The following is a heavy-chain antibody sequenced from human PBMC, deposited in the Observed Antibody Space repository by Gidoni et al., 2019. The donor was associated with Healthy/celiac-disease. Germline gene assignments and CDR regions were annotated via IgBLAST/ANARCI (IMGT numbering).Heavy chain of an antibody. D-gene: IGHD3-10*01. J-gene: IGHJ4*02. Sequence: EVQLVESGGGLVQPGGSLRLSCAASGFTFSSYWMSWVRQAPGKGLEWVANIKQDGSEKYYVDSVKGRFTISRDNAKNSLYLQMNSLRAEDTAVYYCARDNSPGDDVFDYWGQGTLVTVSS. V-gene: IGHV3-7*03. CDR2: IKQDGSEK. CDR3: ARDNSPGDDVFDY. CDR1: GFTFSSYW.